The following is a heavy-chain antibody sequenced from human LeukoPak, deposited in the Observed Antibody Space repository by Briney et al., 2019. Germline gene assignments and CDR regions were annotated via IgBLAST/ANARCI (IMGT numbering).Heavy chain of an antibody. J-gene: IGHJ4*02. CDR1: GLTFSSYA. CDR3: AKDRLPLSSAYYYVPFDY. CDR2: INASGGYT. Sequence: GASLRLSCAASGLTFSSYAMNWVRQAPGKGLEWVSGINASGGYTYYADSVKGRFTISRDNSKNTLYLQMNSLRVEDTAVYYCAKDRLPLSSAYYYVPFDYWGQGTLVTVSS. D-gene: IGHD3-22*01. V-gene: IGHV3-23*01.